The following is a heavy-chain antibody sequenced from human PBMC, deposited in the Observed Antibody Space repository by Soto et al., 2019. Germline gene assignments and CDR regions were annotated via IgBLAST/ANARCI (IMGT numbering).Heavy chain of an antibody. CDR1: GYRFTSYW. CDR2: IYPGDSDT. V-gene: IGHV5-51*01. D-gene: IGHD1-26*01. J-gene: IGHJ4*02. CDR3: ARHVRDGSYFFDY. Sequence: PGKSLKISCKGSGYRFTSYWIRWVRKMPGKGLELMGIIYPGDSDTRYSPSFQGQVTISADKSISTAYLQWSSLQASDTAMYYCARHVRDGSYFFDYWGQRTLVTVSS.